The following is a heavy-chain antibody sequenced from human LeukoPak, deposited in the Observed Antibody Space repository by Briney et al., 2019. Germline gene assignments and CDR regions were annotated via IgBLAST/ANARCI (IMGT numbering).Heavy chain of an antibody. CDR3: AGESVKIWGGGYYFDY. CDR1: GGSISSYY. V-gene: IGHV4-59*01. Sequence: SETLSLTRTVSGGSISSYYWSWLRHPPGKGLEWIGYIYYSGSTNYTPSLKSRVTISVDTSKTQSSLKLSSVTAADTAVYYCAGESVKIWGGGYYFDYWGQGTLVTVSS. J-gene: IGHJ4*02. D-gene: IGHD3-16*01. CDR2: IYYSGST.